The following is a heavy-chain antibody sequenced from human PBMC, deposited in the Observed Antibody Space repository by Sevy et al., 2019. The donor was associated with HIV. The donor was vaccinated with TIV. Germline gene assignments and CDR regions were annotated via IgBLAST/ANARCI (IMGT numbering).Heavy chain of an antibody. D-gene: IGHD7-27*01. CDR1: GFTFATKA. CDR2: ISGSRDTT. CDR3: AKEVFLGYFDC. V-gene: IGHV3-23*01. J-gene: IGHJ4*02. Sequence: GGSLRLSCAASGFTFATKAMAWVRQAPGMGLEWVSTISGSRDTTYYADSVKGRFTISRDTSSNTLSLQMNSLEAEDTAVYYCAKEVFLGYFDCWGQGTLVTVSS.